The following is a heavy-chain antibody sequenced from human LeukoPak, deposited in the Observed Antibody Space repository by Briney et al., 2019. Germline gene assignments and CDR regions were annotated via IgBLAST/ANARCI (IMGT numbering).Heavy chain of an antibody. D-gene: IGHD6-13*01. CDR1: GYTCSSYD. V-gene: IGHV1-8*01. Sequence: ASVKVSCKASGYTCSSYDINWVRHATRQGLEWMGWMNPHSGNTGYAQKFQGRVTMTTDTSISTAYMELSSLRSEDTAVYYCARSLDGYGSSWSIDWFDPWGQGTLVTVSS. CDR3: ARSLDGYGSSWSIDWFDP. J-gene: IGHJ5*02. CDR2: MNPHSGNT.